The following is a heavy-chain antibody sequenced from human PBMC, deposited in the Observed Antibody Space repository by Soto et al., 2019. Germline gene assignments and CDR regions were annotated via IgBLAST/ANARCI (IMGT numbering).Heavy chain of an antibody. D-gene: IGHD3-10*01. CDR1: GGTFSRYG. CDR3: ARDWFRTAHYYYGMGV. CDR2: IIPIFGTA. Sequence: SVKVSCKASGGTFSRYGISWVRQAPGQGLEWMGGIIPIFGTANYPQKFQGRVTIIADESTSTAYMELSSLRSEDTAVYYCARDWFRTAHYYYGMGVWGQGTTVTVSS. V-gene: IGHV1-69*13. J-gene: IGHJ6*02.